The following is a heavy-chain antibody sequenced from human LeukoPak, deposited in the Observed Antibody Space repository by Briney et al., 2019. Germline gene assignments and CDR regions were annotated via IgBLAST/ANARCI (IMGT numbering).Heavy chain of an antibody. CDR3: ARDLWAAAAKDY. V-gene: IGHV4-38-2*02. D-gene: IGHD2-2*01. CDR1: GYSISSGYL. J-gene: IGHJ4*02. CDR2: IDGSGSS. Sequence: SETLSLTCTVSGYSISSGYLWGWIRQPPGKGLEWIGSIDGSGSSYYNPSLKSRVTISVDTSRNQFPLKMTSVTAADTAVYYCARDLWAAAAKDYWGQGTLVTVSS.